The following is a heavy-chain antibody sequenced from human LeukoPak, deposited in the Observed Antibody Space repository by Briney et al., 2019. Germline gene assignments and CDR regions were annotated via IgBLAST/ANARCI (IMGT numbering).Heavy chain of an antibody. CDR1: GFTFSSYA. J-gene: IGHJ5*02. D-gene: IGHD3-22*01. V-gene: IGHV3-30*04. Sequence: GGSLRLSCAASGFTFSSYAMHWVRQAPGKGLEWVAVISYDGSNKYYADSVKGRFTISRDNSKNTLYLQMNSLRAEDTAVYYCARDLGQYYDTSDNWFDPWGQGTLVTVSS. CDR2: ISYDGSNK. CDR3: ARDLGQYYDTSDNWFDP.